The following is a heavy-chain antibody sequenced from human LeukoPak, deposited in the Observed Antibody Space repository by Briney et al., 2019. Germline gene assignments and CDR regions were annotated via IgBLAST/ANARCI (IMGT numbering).Heavy chain of an antibody. V-gene: IGHV4-34*01. J-gene: IGHJ4*02. CDR3: ASAPDVVTATLGRYFDY. Sequence: SETLSLTCAVYGGSFSGYYWSLIRQPAGKGLEWIGESNHSGSTNYSPSLKSRVTISVDTSKNQFSLKLSSVTAADTAVYYCASAPDVVTATLGRYFDYWGQGTLVTVSS. CDR2: SNHSGST. D-gene: IGHD2-21*02. CDR1: GGSFSGYY.